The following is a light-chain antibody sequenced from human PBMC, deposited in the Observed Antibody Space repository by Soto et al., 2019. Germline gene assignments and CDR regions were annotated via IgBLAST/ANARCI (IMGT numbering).Light chain of an antibody. V-gene: IGKV3-15*01. J-gene: IGKJ5*01. Sequence: EIVMTQSPATLSVSPGEGATLSCRASQSVSSKLAWYQQKPGQAPRLLISDASTRATGIPARFSGSGSGTEFTLTVSSLQSEDFAVYYCQQYIKWPITFGQGTRLEIK. CDR1: QSVSSK. CDR2: DAS. CDR3: QQYIKWPIT.